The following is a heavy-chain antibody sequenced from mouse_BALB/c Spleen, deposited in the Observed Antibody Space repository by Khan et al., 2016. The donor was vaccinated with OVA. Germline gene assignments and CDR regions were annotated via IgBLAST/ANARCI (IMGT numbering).Heavy chain of an antibody. D-gene: IGHD1-2*01. CDR2: ISPGRGCT. CDR1: GYTFPDYF. Sequence: QLPQSGAELARPGASVKLSCKASGYTFPDYFINWVEQGTGQGLEGIGEISPGRGCTYHNEKFKGKATLTADKSSTTGYMQLSSLTSEASAVYFCARRNYFGYTFAYWGQGTLVTVSA. V-gene: IGHV1-77*01. J-gene: IGHJ3*01. CDR3: ARRNYFGYTFAY.